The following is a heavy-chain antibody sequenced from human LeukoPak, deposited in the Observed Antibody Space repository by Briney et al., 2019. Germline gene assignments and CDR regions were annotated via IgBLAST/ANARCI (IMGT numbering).Heavy chain of an antibody. CDR2: IYYSGST. Sequence: SETLSLTCTVSGGSISSTSYYWGWIRQPPGKGLEWIGSIYYSGSTYYNPSFKSRVTISVDTSKNQFSLKLSSVTAADTAVYYCAREGVSHSYYFDYWGQGTLVTVSS. D-gene: IGHD3-10*01. CDR3: AREGVSHSYYFDY. J-gene: IGHJ4*02. V-gene: IGHV4-39*07. CDR1: GGSISSTSYY.